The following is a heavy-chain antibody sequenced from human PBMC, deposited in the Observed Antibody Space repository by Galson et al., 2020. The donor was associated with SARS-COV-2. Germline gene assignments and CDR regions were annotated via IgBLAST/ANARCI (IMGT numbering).Heavy chain of an antibody. D-gene: IGHD3-3*01. CDR3: ARDGIFGVVTGLDV. V-gene: IGHV3-33*01. CDR2: IWHDGRNK. Sequence: GGSLRLSCAASGFTYSSYGMHWVRQAPGKGLERVEVIWHDGRNKYYADSVKGRFTISRDNSKNTLYLQMNSLRAEDTAVYYCARDGIFGVVTGLDVWGQGTTVTVSS. J-gene: IGHJ6*02. CDR1: GFTYSSYG.